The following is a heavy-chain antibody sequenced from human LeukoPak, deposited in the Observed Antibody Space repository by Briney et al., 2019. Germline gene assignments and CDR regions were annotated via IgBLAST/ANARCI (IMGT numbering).Heavy chain of an antibody. CDR2: IRYDGSNK. CDR1: GFTFSSYG. Sequence: PGGSLRLSCAASGFTFSSYGMHWVRQAPGKGLEWVAFIRYDGSNKYYADSVKGRFTISRDNSKNTLYLQMNSLRAEDTAVYYCARASSLSEGWFDPWGQGTLVTVSS. CDR3: ARASSLSEGWFDP. D-gene: IGHD6-19*01. J-gene: IGHJ5*02. V-gene: IGHV3-30*02.